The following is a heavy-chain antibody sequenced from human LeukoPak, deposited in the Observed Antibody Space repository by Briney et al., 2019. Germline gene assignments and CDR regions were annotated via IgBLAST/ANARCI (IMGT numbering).Heavy chain of an antibody. V-gene: IGHV4-34*01. CDR2: INHSGST. D-gene: IGHD3-3*01. CDR1: GGSFSGYC. CDR3: ARYDASRYYFDY. Sequence: PSETLSLTCAVYGGSFSGYCCSWIRQPPGKGLEWIGEINHSGSTNYNPSLKSRVTISVDTSKNQFSLKLSSVTAADTAVYYCARYDASRYYFDYWGQGTLVTVPS. J-gene: IGHJ4*02.